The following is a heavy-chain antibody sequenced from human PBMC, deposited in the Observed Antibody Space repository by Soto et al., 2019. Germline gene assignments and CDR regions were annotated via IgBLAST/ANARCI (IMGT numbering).Heavy chain of an antibody. CDR1: GYAITCYY. Sequence: XSVKICFNASGYAITCYYMHWVRQAPGQGLEWMGWINPNSGGTKYAQKFQGWVTMTRDTSISTAYMELSRLRSDDTAVYYCARDLKGAFDFWGQGTMVTVSS. CDR2: INPNSGGT. V-gene: IGHV1-2*04. J-gene: IGHJ3*01. CDR3: ARDLKGAFDF.